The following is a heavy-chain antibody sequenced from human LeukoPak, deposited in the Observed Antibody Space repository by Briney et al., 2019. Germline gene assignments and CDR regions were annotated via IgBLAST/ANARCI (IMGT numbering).Heavy chain of an antibody. D-gene: IGHD4-17*01. CDR1: GGSISSSSYY. J-gene: IGHJ4*02. CDR3: ARHAHGDYEDY. CDR2: IYYSGST. Sequence: SETLSLTCTVSGGSISSSSYYWGWIRQPPGKGLEWIGSIYYSGSTYYNPSLKSRVTISVDTSKNQFSLKLSSVTAADTAVYYCARHAHGDYEDYWGQGTLVTVSS. V-gene: IGHV4-39*01.